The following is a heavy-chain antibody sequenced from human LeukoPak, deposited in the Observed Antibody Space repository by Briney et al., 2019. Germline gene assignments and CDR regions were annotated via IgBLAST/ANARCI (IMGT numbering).Heavy chain of an antibody. CDR2: ISAYNGNT. D-gene: IGHD4-23*01. J-gene: IGHJ4*02. CDR3: ARVDDYGGNFHY. CDR1: GYTFTSYG. Sequence: ASVKVSCKASGYTFTSYGISWVRQASGQGLEWMGWISAYNGNTNYAQKLQGRVTMTTDTSTSTAYMELRSLRSDDTAVYYCARVDDYGGNFHYWGQGTLVTVSS. V-gene: IGHV1-18*01.